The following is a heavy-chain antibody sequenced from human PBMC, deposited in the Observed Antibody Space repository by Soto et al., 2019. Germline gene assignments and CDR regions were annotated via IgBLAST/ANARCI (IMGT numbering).Heavy chain of an antibody. D-gene: IGHD3-10*01. J-gene: IGHJ4*02. CDR3: AKGGTVVRGVTLDY. CDR2: ISASATSNT. CDR1: GFISSSYA. V-gene: IGHV3-23*01. Sequence: EVQVLESGGGLARPGGSLRLSCAASGFISSSYAMNWVGQAPGKGLEWVSAISASATSNTYYADSVKGRFTISRDNSKNTLYLQMNSLRAEDTAVYYCAKGGTVVRGVTLDYWGQGTLVSVSS.